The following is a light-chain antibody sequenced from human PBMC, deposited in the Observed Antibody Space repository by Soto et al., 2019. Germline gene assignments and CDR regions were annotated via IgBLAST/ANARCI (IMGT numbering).Light chain of an antibody. V-gene: IGKV1-5*03. J-gene: IGKJ1*01. CDR1: QSIDSW. Sequence: DIQMTQSPSTLSASVGDRVTITCRASQSIDSWLAWYQQKPGKTPNLLIYEASSLESGVPSRFSGSGSGTACTLTSSSLQPDDFATYYCQQYSSYSAGTFGQGTKVEIK. CDR3: QQYSSYSAGT. CDR2: EAS.